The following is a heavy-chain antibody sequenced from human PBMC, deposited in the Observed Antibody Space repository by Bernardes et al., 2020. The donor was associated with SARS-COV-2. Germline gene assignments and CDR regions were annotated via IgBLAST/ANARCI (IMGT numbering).Heavy chain of an antibody. Sequence: GGALRPSFVVSGFTFRTYWMHWGRPAPGKGVEWGSPLNEDGSITTYADSVKGRFTISRDNAKNTLYLQMHSLRVEDTATYYCVRDLAGGSGSWGQGTLVTVSS. CDR1: GFTFRTYW. D-gene: IGHD2-15*01. J-gene: IGHJ4*02. CDR2: LNEDGSIT. V-gene: IGHV3-74*01. CDR3: VRDLAGGSGS.